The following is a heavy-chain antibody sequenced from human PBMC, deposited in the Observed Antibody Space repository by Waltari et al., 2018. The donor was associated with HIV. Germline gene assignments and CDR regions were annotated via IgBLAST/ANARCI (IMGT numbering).Heavy chain of an antibody. D-gene: IGHD1-26*01. J-gene: IGHJ6*02. CDR1: GFAFKNFA. Sequence: QVQLVESGGGVVQPGGSLRLSCAASGFAFKNFAMHWVRQAPGKGVGWVAVISYDGDQYYADSVKGRFTISRDNSKKSLFLQMSSLRPEDSAVYYCAKVAGRSGSYSHYYYGMDVWGQGTTVTVS. V-gene: IGHV3-30*18. CDR2: ISYDGDQ. CDR3: AKVAGRSGSYSHYYYGMDV.